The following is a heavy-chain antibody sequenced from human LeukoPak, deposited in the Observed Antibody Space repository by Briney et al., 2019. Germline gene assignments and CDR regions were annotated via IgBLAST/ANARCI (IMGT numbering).Heavy chain of an antibody. CDR1: GFTFSSYS. CDR2: ISSSSSYI. Sequence: PGGSLRLSCAASGFTFSSYSMNWVRQAPGKGLEWVSSISSSSSYIYYADSVKGRFTISRDNAKNSLYLQMNSLRAEDTAVYYCAREVACSSTSCYIPWGRGTLVTVSS. D-gene: IGHD2-2*02. J-gene: IGHJ5*02. CDR3: AREVACSSTSCYIP. V-gene: IGHV3-21*01.